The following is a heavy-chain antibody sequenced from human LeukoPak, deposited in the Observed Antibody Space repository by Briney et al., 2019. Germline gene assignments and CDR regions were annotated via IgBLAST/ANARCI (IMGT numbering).Heavy chain of an antibody. CDR1: GFTFDDYA. Sequence: GGSLRLSCAASGFTFDDYAMFWVRQAPGKGLEWVSGISWNSKNIGYAASVKGRFTISRDNARNSLYLQMNSLRAEDTAFYYCAKGNRDSSGFYYYYGMDVWGQGTTVTVSS. V-gene: IGHV3-9*01. D-gene: IGHD3-22*01. CDR3: AKGNRDSSGFYYYYGMDV. J-gene: IGHJ6*02. CDR2: ISWNSKNI.